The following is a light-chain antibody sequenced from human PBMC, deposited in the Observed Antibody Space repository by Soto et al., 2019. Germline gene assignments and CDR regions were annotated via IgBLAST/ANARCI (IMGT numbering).Light chain of an antibody. J-gene: IGKJ1*01. Sequence: EIVLTQSPATLSVSPGERSTLSCRASQSIRHNLAWYKQKPGQAPRLLIYGASTRATGIPARLSGSGSGTEFTLTISSMKSEDFAVYYCQQYNNWWTFGHGTKVDIK. CDR1: QSIRHN. CDR2: GAS. CDR3: QQYNNWWT. V-gene: IGKV3-15*01.